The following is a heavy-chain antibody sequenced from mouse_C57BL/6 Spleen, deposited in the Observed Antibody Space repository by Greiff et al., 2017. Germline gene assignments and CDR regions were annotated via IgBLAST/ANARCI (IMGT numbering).Heavy chain of an antibody. J-gene: IGHJ2*01. CDR3: ARYGTAQATRGFDY. V-gene: IGHV1-55*01. CDR2: IYPGSGST. CDR1: GYTFTSYW. Sequence: QVQLQQPGAELVKPGASVKMSCKASGYTFTSYWITWVKQRPGQGLEWIGDIYPGSGSTNYNEKFKSKATLTVDTSSSTAYMQLSSRTSEDSAVYYCARYGTAQATRGFDYWGQGTTLTVSS. D-gene: IGHD3-2*02.